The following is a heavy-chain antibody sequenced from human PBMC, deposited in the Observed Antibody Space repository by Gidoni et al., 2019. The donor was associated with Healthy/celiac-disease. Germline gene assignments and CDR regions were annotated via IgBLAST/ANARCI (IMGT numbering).Heavy chain of an antibody. CDR3: AKEELYGDYVPGGY. Sequence: EVQLLESGGGLVQPGGSLRLSGAAYEFTFSSYAMSWVRQAPGKGLEWVSAISGSGGSTYYADSVKGRFTISRDNSKNTLYLQMNSLRAEDTAVYYCAKEELYGDYVPGGYWGQGTLVTVSS. CDR1: EFTFSSYA. J-gene: IGHJ4*02. V-gene: IGHV3-23*01. CDR2: ISGSGGST. D-gene: IGHD4-17*01.